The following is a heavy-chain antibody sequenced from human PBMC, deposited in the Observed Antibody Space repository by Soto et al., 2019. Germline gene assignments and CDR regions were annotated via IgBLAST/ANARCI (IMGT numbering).Heavy chain of an antibody. CDR3: ARDGEYSSTYYYYYGMDV. CDR2: ISYDGSNK. Sequence: PGGSLRLSCAASGFTFSSYAMHWVRQAPGKGLEWVAVISYDGSNKYYADSVKGRFTISRDNSKNTLYLQMNSLRAEDTAVYYCARDGEYSSTYYYYYGMDVWGPGPTVTVSS. J-gene: IGHJ6*02. V-gene: IGHV3-30-3*01. CDR1: GFTFSSYA. D-gene: IGHD6-6*01.